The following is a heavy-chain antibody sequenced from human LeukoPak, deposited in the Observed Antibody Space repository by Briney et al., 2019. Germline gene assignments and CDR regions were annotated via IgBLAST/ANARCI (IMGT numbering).Heavy chain of an antibody. D-gene: IGHD2-2*01. CDR1: GYTFTGNY. V-gene: IGHV1-2*02. J-gene: IGHJ6*02. CDR3: ATGGYCSSTSCLYYYYYYGMDV. Sequence: GASVKVSCKASGYTFTGNYMHWVRQAPGQGLEWMGWINPHSGDTNYAQQFQGRVTMNRDTSISTAYMELSSLRSDDTAVYFCATGGYCSSTSCLYYYYYYGMDVWGQGTTVTVSS. CDR2: INPHSGDT.